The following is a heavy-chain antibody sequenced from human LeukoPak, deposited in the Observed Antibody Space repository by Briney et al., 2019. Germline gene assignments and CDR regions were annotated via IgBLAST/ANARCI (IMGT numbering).Heavy chain of an antibody. CDR1: GFTFSSYA. V-gene: IGHV3-74*01. J-gene: IGHJ2*01. CDR2: INSDGSST. Sequence: PGGSLRLSCAGSGFTFSSYAMSWVRQAPGKGLVWVSRINSDGSSTSYADSVKGRFTISRDNAKNTLYLQMNSLRAEDTAVYYCAGGGSITIFGVAEWYFDLWGRGTLVTVSS. D-gene: IGHD3-3*01. CDR3: AGGGSITIFGVAEWYFDL.